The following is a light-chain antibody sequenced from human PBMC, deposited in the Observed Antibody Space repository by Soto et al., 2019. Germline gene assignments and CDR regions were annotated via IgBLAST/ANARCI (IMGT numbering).Light chain of an antibody. V-gene: IGKV3-15*01. J-gene: IGKJ1*01. CDR1: QSVSTT. CDR2: DAS. CDR3: QQYKDWPTT. Sequence: IVMPQSPATLSVSPGERATLSCRASQSVSTTVAWYQQKPGQAPRLLIYDASTRATGVPARFSGSGSGTDFTLTVTSLQSEDFGVYYCQQYKDWPTTFGQGTKVDIK.